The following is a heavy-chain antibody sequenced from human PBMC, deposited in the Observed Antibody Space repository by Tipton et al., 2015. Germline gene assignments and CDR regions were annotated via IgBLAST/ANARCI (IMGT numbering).Heavy chain of an antibody. J-gene: IGHJ4*02. CDR3: ARVPFDYFDY. Sequence: TLSLTCTVSGDSLSRGGYYWSWSRQYQGKGLEWLAYSYYSGSPYYKPSLKSRLTISADMSKNQFSLKLSSVTAADTAVYYCARVPFDYFDYWGQGILVTVSS. CDR1: GDSLSRGGYY. CDR2: SYYSGSP. V-gene: IGHV4-31*03.